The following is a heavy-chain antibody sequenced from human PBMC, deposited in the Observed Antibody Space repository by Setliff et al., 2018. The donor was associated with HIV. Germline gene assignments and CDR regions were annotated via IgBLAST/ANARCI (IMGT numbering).Heavy chain of an antibody. J-gene: IGHJ5*01. CDR1: GGSLSGYY. D-gene: IGHD3-16*01. CDR2: INQSGNT. CDR3: ARGGAVSADFDS. V-gene: IGHV4-34*01. Sequence: LSLTCAVYGGSLSGYYWSWVRQSPGRGLEWIGEINQSGNTNFNPSLKSRLTISVDTSKNQFSLSLNSVTAADTAVYFCARGGAVSADFDSWGQGTLVTVSS.